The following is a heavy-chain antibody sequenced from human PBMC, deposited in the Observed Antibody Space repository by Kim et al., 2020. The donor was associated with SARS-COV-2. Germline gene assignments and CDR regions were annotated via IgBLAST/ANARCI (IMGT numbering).Heavy chain of an antibody. Sequence: GGSLRLSCAASGFTVSSNYMTWVRQAPGKGLEWVSIIYRGGNTYYADSVKGRFTISRDNSKNTLSLQMNSLTAEDTAVYYCAHRAISSWSLDYWGQGTLV. D-gene: IGHD6-13*01. CDR3: AHRAISSWSLDY. V-gene: IGHV3-53*01. CDR2: IYRGGNT. CDR1: GFTVSSNY. J-gene: IGHJ4*02.